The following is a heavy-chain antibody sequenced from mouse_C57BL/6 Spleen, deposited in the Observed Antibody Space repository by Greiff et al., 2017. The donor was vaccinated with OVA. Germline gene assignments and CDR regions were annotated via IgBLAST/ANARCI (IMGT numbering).Heavy chain of an antibody. J-gene: IGHJ3*01. CDR3: ARVGDIYYGNYGVAWFAY. CDR2: IYPGSGST. D-gene: IGHD2-1*01. Sequence: QVHVKQPGAELVKPGASVKMSCKASGYTFTSYWITWVKQRPGQGLEWIGDIYPGSGSTNYNEKFKSKATLTVETSSSTAYMQLISLTSEDSAVYYCARVGDIYYGNYGVAWFAYWGQGTLVTVSA. V-gene: IGHV1-55*01. CDR1: GYTFTSYW.